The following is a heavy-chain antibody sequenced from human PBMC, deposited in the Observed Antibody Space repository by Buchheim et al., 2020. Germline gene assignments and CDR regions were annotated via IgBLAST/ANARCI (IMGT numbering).Heavy chain of an antibody. V-gene: IGHV3-7*03. CDR1: GFTFSSYW. Sequence: EVQLVESGGGLVQPGGSLRLSCAASGFTFSSYWLSWVRQAPGKGLEWVANIKQDGSEKYYVDSVKGRFTISRDNAKNSLYLQMNSLRAEDTAVYYCARMARDTAMVMGPYYFDYWGQGTL. D-gene: IGHD5-18*01. CDR2: IKQDGSEK. CDR3: ARMARDTAMVMGPYYFDY. J-gene: IGHJ4*02.